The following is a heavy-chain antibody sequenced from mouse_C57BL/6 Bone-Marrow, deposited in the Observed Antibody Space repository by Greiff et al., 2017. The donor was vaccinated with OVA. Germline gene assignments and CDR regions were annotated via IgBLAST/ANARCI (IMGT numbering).Heavy chain of an antibody. CDR1: GYTFTSYC. CDR2: IYPRSGNT. V-gene: IGHV1-81*01. J-gene: IGHJ2*01. Sequence: VQLQQSGAELARPGASVKMSCKASGYTFTSYCISWVKQRTGQGLEWIGEIYPRSGNTYYNEKFKGKATLTADKSSSTAYMQLSSLTSEDSAVYFCARSCRPFFDYWGQGTTLTVTS. CDR3: ARSCRPFFDY.